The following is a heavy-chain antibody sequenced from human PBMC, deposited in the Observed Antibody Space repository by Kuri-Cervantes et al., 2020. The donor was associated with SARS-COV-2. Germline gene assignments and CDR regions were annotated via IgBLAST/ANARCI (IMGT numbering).Heavy chain of an antibody. Sequence: SLKISCAASGFTFDDYAMHWVRQAPGKGLEWVSGISWNSGSIGYADSVKGRFTISRDNAKNSLYLQMNSLRAEDTASYYCARVSGYYYYMDVWGKGTTVTVSS. CDR2: ISWNSGSI. CDR1: GFTFDDYA. J-gene: IGHJ6*03. V-gene: IGHV3-9*01. D-gene: IGHD3-10*01. CDR3: ARVSGYYYYMDV.